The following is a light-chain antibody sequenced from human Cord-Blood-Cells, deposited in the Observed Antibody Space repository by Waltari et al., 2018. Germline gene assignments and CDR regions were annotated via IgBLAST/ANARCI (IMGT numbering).Light chain of an antibody. CDR1: QSVSSN. CDR3: QQYNNWPYS. J-gene: IGKJ2*03. V-gene: IGKV3-15*01. CDR2: GAS. Sequence: EIVMPQSQATLSVSPGERATLSCRASQSVSSNLACYQQKPGQAPRLLIYGASTRATGIPARFSDSGSGTEFTLTISSLQSEDFAVYYCQQYNNWPYSFGQGTKLEIK.